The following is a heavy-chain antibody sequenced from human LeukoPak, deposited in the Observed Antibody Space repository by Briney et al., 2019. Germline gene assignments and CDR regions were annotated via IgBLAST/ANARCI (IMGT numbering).Heavy chain of an antibody. J-gene: IGHJ4*02. CDR1: GGSISSSSYY. Sequence: SETLSLTCTVSGGSISSSSYYWGWIRQPPGKGLEWIGSIYYSGSTYYNPSLKSRVTISVDTSKNQFSLKLSSVTAADTAVYYCARDLRSVFNRIAARRGGNYYFDYWGQGTLVTVSS. V-gene: IGHV4-39*07. CDR2: IYYSGST. D-gene: IGHD6-6*01. CDR3: ARDLRSVFNRIAARRGGNYYFDY.